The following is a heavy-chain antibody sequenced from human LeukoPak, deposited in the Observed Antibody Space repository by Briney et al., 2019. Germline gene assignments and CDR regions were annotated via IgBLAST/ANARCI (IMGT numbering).Heavy chain of an antibody. CDR1: GGTFSSYA. CDR3: ARDPSGYSSSSRSWYYGMDV. D-gene: IGHD6-6*01. J-gene: IGHJ6*02. Sequence: EASVKVSCKASGGTFSSYAISWVRQAPGQGLEWMGGIIPIFGTANYAQKFQGRVTITADESTSTAYMELSSLRSEDTAVYYCARDPSGYSSSSRSWYYGMDVWGQGTTVTVSS. V-gene: IGHV1-69*13. CDR2: IIPIFGTA.